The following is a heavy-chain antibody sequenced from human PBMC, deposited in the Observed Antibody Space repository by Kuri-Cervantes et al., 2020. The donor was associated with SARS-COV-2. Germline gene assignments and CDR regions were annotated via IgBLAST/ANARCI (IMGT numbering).Heavy chain of an antibody. V-gene: IGHV3-33*01. Sequence: GGSLRLSCAASGFTFSSYGMHWVRQAPGKGLEWVAVIWYDGSNKYYADSVKGRFTISRDNSKNTLYLQMNSLRAKDTAVYYCARDENRVVPAAILYYYYYGMDVWGQGTTVTVSS. CDR2: IWYDGSNK. CDR1: GFTFSSYG. J-gene: IGHJ6*02. D-gene: IGHD2-2*01. CDR3: ARDENRVVPAAILYYYYYGMDV.